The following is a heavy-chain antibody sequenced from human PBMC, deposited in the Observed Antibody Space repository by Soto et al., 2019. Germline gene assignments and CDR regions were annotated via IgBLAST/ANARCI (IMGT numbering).Heavy chain of an antibody. CDR2: ISGSGGST. CDR1: GFTFSSYA. J-gene: IGHJ4*02. Sequence: GGSLRLSCAASGFTFSSYAMSWVRQAPGKGLEWVSAISGSGGSTYYADSVKGRFTISRDNSKNTLYLQMNSLRAEDTAVYYCAKPNGGSWAGELYDYWGQGTLVTVSS. V-gene: IGHV3-23*01. D-gene: IGHD3-16*01. CDR3: AKPNGGSWAGELYDY.